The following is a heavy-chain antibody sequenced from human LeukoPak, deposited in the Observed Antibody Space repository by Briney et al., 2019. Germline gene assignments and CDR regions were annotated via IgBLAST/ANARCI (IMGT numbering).Heavy chain of an antibody. J-gene: IGHJ4*02. D-gene: IGHD3-3*01. V-gene: IGHV1-2*02. CDR1: GYTFTGYY. Sequence: ASVKVSCKASGYTFTGYYMHWVRQAPGQGLEWMGWINPNSGGTNYAQKFQGRVTMTRDTSISTAYMELSRLRSDDTAVYYCAVRDYDFWSGHRLGSDYWGQGTLVTVSS. CDR2: INPNSGGT. CDR3: AVRDYDFWSGHRLGSDY.